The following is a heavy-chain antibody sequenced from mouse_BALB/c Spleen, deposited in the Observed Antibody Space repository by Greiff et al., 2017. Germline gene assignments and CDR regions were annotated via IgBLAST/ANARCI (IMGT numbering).Heavy chain of an antibody. J-gene: IGHJ4*01. V-gene: IGHV1-87*01. Sequence: VQLQESGAELARPGASVKLSCKASGYTFTSYWMQWEKQRPGQGLEWIGAIYPGDGDTRYTQKFKGKATLTADKSSSTAYMQLSSLASEDSAVYYCARGAATGYAMDYWGQGTSVTVSS. CDR3: ARGAATGYAMDY. CDR2: IYPGDGDT. D-gene: IGHD1-2*01. CDR1: GYTFTSYW.